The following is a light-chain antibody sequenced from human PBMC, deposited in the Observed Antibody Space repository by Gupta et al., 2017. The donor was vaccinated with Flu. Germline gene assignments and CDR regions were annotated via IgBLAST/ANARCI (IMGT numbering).Light chain of an antibody. CDR2: EDN. Sequence: NFLLTQPHSVSESPGKSVTISCTRSSGSIASDYVQWYQQRPGSSPTTVIYEDNQRPSGVPDLFSGSIDSSSNSASLTISGLKTEDEDDYYCQSYDSSNHWVFGGGTKLTVL. J-gene: IGLJ3*02. CDR3: QSYDSSNHWV. V-gene: IGLV6-57*01. CDR1: SGSIASDY.